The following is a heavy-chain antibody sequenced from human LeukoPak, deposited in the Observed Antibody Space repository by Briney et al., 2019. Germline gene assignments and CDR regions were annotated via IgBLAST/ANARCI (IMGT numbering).Heavy chain of an antibody. D-gene: IGHD2-2*01. V-gene: IGHV1-2*02. CDR2: INPNSGGT. Sequence: ASVKVSCKASGYTFTGYYMHWLRQAPGQGLEWMGWINPNSGGTNYAQKFQGRVTMTRDTSISTAYMELSRLRSDDTAVYYCARDPGGGIVVVPAALGFDYWGQGTLVTVSS. CDR3: ARDPGGGIVVVPAALGFDY. CDR1: GYTFTGYY. J-gene: IGHJ4*02.